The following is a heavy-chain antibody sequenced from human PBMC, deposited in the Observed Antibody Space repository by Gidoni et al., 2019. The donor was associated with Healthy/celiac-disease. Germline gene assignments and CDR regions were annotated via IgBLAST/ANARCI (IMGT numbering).Heavy chain of an antibody. J-gene: IGHJ4*02. CDR3: AKDPGYSSGWKRGGDY. D-gene: IGHD6-19*01. Sequence: QVQLVESGGGVVQPGRSLRLSCAASGFTFSSYGMHWVRQAPGKGLEWVAGIAYDGSKKYYADSVKVRFTISRDNSKNTLYLQMNSLRAEDTAVYYCAKDPGYSSGWKRGGDYWGQGTLVTVSS. V-gene: IGHV3-30*18. CDR1: GFTFSSYG. CDR2: IAYDGSKK.